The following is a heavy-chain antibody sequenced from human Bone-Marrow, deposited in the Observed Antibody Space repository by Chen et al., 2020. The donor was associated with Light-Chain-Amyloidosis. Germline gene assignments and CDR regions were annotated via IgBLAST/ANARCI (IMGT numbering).Heavy chain of an antibody. Sequence: EVQLEQSGPEVKKPGESLKISCKGSGYTFPNYWIGWVRQMTGKGLAWMGVIYPDDSVARNRPSFEGQVTISADKSITTAYLQWRSLKASDTAMDYCARRRDGYNFGYWGQGTLVTVSS. V-gene: IGHV5-51*01. D-gene: IGHD5-12*01. J-gene: IGHJ4*02. CDR2: IYPDDSVA. CDR1: GYTFPNYW. CDR3: ARRRDGYNFGY.